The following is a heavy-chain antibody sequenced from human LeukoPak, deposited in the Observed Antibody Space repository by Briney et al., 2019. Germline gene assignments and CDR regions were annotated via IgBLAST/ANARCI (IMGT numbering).Heavy chain of an antibody. CDR2: MSYVEDDK. D-gene: IGHD6-13*01. V-gene: IGHV3-30-3*01. J-gene: IGHJ4*02. CDR1: GFTFSDHI. Sequence: GGSLRLSCAASGFTFSDHIMNWVRQAPGKRLEWVAFMSYVEDDKNYADSVKGRFTISRDRSKNTLYLQMNSLRGEDTAVYYCARDPAAAGAYIFDYWGQGTLVTVSS. CDR3: ARDPAAAGAYIFDY.